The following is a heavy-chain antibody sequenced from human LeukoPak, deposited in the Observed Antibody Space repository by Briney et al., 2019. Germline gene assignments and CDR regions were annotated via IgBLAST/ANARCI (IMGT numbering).Heavy chain of an antibody. CDR2: IYSGGTT. CDR3: AKDSRVSSLIGVVRTKRPYYFDY. D-gene: IGHD3-22*01. Sequence: GGSLRLSCAASGITVNNNDMSWVRQAPGKGLEWVSVIYSGGTTYYAESVKGRFTISGDNSKNTLYLQMNSLRAEDTAVYYCAKDSRVSSLIGVVRTKRPYYFDYWGQGTLVTVSS. V-gene: IGHV3-66*01. CDR1: GITVNNND. J-gene: IGHJ4*02.